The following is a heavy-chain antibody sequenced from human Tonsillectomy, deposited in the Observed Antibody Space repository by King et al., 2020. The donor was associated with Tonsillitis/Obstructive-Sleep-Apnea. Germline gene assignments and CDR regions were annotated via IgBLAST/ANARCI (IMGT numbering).Heavy chain of an antibody. CDR1: GFTFSSYS. CDR3: AREGFQHYYYYYMDV. J-gene: IGHJ6*03. Sequence: VQLVESGGGLVQPGGSLRLSCAASGFTFSSYSMNWVRQAPRKGLEWVSYISSSSSTIYYADSVKGRFTISRDNAKNSLYLQMNSLRDEDTAVYYCAREGFQHYYYYYMDVWGKGTTVTVSS. V-gene: IGHV3-48*02. CDR2: ISSSSSTI.